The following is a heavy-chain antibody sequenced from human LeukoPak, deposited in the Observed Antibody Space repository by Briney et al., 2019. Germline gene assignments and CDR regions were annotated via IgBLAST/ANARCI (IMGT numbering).Heavy chain of an antibody. CDR3: ARGSIVGAWYFDY. J-gene: IGHJ4*02. D-gene: IGHD1-26*01. CDR2: ISGSGGNT. V-gene: IGHV3-23*01. Sequence: GGSLRLSCAASGFTFSDYYMSWIRQAPGKGLEWVSTISGSGGNTYYADSVKGRFTISRDNSKTTLYLQMISLRAEDTALYYCARGSIVGAWYFDYWGQGSLVTVSS. CDR1: GFTFSDYY.